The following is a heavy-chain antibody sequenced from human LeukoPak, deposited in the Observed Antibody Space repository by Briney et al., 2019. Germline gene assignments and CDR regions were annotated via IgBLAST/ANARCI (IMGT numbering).Heavy chain of an antibody. J-gene: IGHJ3*02. CDR2: IDVGSGNT. Sequence: SVKVSCKASGFTFTSSAMQWVRQARGQRLEWIGWIDVGSGNTNYAQKFQERLTITRDMSTSTAYMELSSLRSEDTAVYYCAAERGDYGDFYEAFDIWGQGTMVAVSS. V-gene: IGHV1-58*02. CDR1: GFTFTSSA. D-gene: IGHD4-17*01. CDR3: AAERGDYGDFYEAFDI.